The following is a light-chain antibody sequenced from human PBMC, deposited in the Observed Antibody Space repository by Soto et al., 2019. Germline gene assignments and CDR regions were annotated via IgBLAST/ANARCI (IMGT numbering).Light chain of an antibody. V-gene: IGLV2-18*02. J-gene: IGLJ1*01. CDR1: SSDIGSYNR. CDR3: NSFTTSSTYV. CDR2: EVN. Sequence: QSALTQPASVSGSPGQSITISCTGTSSDIGSYNRVSWYQQPPGTAPKLIIYEVNNLPSGVPDRFSGSKSGNTASLTISGLQAEDEADYYCNSFTTSSTYVFGTGTKLTVL.